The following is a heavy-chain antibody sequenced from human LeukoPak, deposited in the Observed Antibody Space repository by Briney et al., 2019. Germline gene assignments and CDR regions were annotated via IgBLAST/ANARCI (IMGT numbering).Heavy chain of an antibody. CDR1: GYSIRSGYY. D-gene: IGHD3-22*01. Sequence: PETLSLTCAVSGYSIRSGYYWGWVRQPPGEGLEWIGCIYHSGSTYYNPSLKSRVTISVDTSKKQFSLKLSSVTAADTAVYYCARGRNYYDSSGYYPPYYYMDVWGKGTTVTVSS. V-gene: IGHV4-38-2*01. CDR2: IYHSGST. CDR3: ARGRNYYDSSGYYPPYYYMDV. J-gene: IGHJ6*03.